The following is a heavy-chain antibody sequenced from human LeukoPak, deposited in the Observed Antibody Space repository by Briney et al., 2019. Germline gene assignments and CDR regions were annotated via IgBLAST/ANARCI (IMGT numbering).Heavy chain of an antibody. J-gene: IGHJ3*02. CDR3: ARDGTLPWLDDLDAFDI. CDR1: GFTFSSYS. D-gene: IGHD6-19*01. V-gene: IGHV3-48*04. CDR2: ISSSSSTI. Sequence: GGSLRLSCAASGFTFSSYSMNWVRQAPGKGLEWVSYISSSSSTIYYADSVKGRFTISRDNAKNSLYLQMNSLRAEDTAVYYCARDGTLPWLDDLDAFDIWGQGTMVIVSS.